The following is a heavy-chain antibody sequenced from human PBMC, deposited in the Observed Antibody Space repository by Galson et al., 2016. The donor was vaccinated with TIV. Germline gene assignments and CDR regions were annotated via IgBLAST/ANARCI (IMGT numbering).Heavy chain of an antibody. Sequence: QSGAEVTKPGESPRISCKGSGHRFTSKWISWVRQMPGKGLEWMGKIDLSDSYTNYSPSFQGHVTLSVDKSISTAYLQWSSLRASDTAMYYCATSRDIESLLEIYGMDVWGQGTTVTVSS. V-gene: IGHV5-10-1*01. D-gene: IGHD3-3*01. CDR3: ATSRDIESLLEIYGMDV. CDR1: GHRFTSKW. CDR2: IDLSDSYT. J-gene: IGHJ6*02.